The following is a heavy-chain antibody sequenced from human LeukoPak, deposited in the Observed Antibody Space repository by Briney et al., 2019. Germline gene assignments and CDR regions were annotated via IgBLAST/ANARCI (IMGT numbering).Heavy chain of an antibody. J-gene: IGHJ4*02. Sequence: SETLSLTCAVYGGSFSGYYWSWIRQPPGKGLEWIGEINHTGSTNYNPSLKSRVTMSVDTSKNQFSLKLSFVTAADTAVYYCARHGDGYNYYIDYWGQGTLVTVSS. D-gene: IGHD5-24*01. CDR3: ARHGDGYNYYIDY. V-gene: IGHV4-34*01. CDR2: INHTGST. CDR1: GGSFSGYY.